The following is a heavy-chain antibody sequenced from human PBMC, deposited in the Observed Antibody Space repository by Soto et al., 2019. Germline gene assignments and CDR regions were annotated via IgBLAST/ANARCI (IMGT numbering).Heavy chain of an antibody. V-gene: IGHV3-33*08. J-gene: IGHJ3*02. Sequence: VQLLESGGGLVQPGGSLRLSCAASGFTFSSYGMHWVRQAPGKGLEWVAVIWYDGSNKYYADSVKGRFTISRDNSKNTLYLQMNSLRAEDTAVYYCARGENLGYCSGGSCYADAFDIWGQGTMVTVSS. CDR3: ARGENLGYCSGGSCYADAFDI. CDR2: IWYDGSNK. D-gene: IGHD2-15*01. CDR1: GFTFSSYG.